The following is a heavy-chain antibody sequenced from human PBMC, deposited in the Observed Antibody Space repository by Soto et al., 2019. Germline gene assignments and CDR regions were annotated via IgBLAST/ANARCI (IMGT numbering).Heavy chain of an antibody. CDR2: IYNDGSRT. D-gene: IGHD1-1*01. Sequence: EEQLVESGGGLVQPGGSLRLSCAAPGFAFSSYWMHWVRQTPGKGPVWVSRIYNDGSRTAYADSVKGRFTISRDNAKNTMYLQMSSLTVEDTAVYYCARDLSGDTTPYFDLWGQGTLVTVSS. J-gene: IGHJ4*02. V-gene: IGHV3-74*01. CDR3: ARDLSGDTTPYFDL. CDR1: GFAFSSYW.